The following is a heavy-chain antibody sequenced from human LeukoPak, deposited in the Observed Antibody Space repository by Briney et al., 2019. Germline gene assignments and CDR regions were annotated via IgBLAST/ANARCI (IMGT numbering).Heavy chain of an antibody. D-gene: IGHD5-18*01. Sequence: ASVTVSCKASVYTFTIYYMHWVRQAPGQGREGMGIINPSGGSTNYAQKFQGRVTMTRDTSTSTVYMELSSLRSEDTAVYYCARPIQPRDAFDIWGQGTMVTVSS. CDR2: INPSGGST. V-gene: IGHV1-46*01. J-gene: IGHJ3*02. CDR3: ARPIQPRDAFDI. CDR1: VYTFTIYY.